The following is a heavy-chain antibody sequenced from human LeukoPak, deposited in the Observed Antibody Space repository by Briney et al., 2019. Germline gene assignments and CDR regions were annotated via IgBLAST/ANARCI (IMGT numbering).Heavy chain of an antibody. V-gene: IGHV3-23*01. CDR3: AKDLPSYYYDSSGYYGY. Sequence: QPGGSLRLSCAASGFTFSSYAMSWVRQAPGKGLEWVSAISGSGGSTYYADSVKGRFTISRDNSKNTLYLQMNSLRAEDTAVYYCAKDLPSYYYDSSGYYGYWGREPWSPSPQ. J-gene: IGHJ4*02. CDR2: ISGSGGST. CDR1: GFTFSSYA. D-gene: IGHD3-22*01.